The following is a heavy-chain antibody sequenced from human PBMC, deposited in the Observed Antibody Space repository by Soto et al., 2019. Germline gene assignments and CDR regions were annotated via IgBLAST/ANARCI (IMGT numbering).Heavy chain of an antibody. J-gene: IGHJ4*02. V-gene: IGHV1-69*02. CDR3: ASIYGSGYRAFDY. D-gene: IGHD3-10*01. CDR1: GDTFNFYS. CDR2: VNPIVSMS. Sequence: QVQLVQSGAEVKRPGSSVKVSCKASGDTFNFYSINWVRQAPGLGLEWMGRVNPIVSMSNYAQKFQARVTMTADKSTSTSYMELISLRSEDTAIYYCASIYGSGYRAFDYWGQGALVTVSS.